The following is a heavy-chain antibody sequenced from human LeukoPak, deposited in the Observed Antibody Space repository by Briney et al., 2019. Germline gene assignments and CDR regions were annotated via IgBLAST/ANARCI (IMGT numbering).Heavy chain of an antibody. Sequence: SVKVSCKASGGTFSSYAISWVRQAPGQGLEWMGGIIPIFGTANYAQKFQGRVTITTDESTSTAYMELSSLRSEDTAVYYCASTLYGSGMIMGVWGKGTTVTVSS. CDR3: ASTLYGSGMIMGV. CDR2: IIPIFGTA. J-gene: IGHJ6*03. CDR1: GGTFSSYA. V-gene: IGHV1-69*05. D-gene: IGHD3-10*01.